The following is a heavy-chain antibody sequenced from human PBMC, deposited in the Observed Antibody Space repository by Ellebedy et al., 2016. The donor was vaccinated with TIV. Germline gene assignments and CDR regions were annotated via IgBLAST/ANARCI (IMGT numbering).Heavy chain of an antibody. CDR3: AKEFASIAWPCFDY. V-gene: IGHV3-23*01. CDR1: GFTFASYA. J-gene: IGHJ4*02. D-gene: IGHD2-21*01. CDR2: VTNGGDT. Sequence: GESLKISXTASGFTFASYAMSWVRQTPGKGLEWVSAVTNGGDTYYSVSVQGRFTISRDNSKNTIYLQMNTLRAEDTATYYCAKEFASIAWPCFDYWGRGTQVTVSS.